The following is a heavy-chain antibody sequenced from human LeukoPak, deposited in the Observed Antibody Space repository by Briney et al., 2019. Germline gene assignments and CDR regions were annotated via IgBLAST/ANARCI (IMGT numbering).Heavy chain of an antibody. V-gene: IGHV3-48*04. CDR2: ISSSGSTI. CDR3: ARGGGTTYYYGSGTYYYDY. D-gene: IGHD3-10*01. CDR1: GFTFSSYW. Sequence: GGSLRLSCAASGFTFSSYWMHWVRQAPGKGLEWVSYISSSGSTIYYADSVKGRFTISRDNTKNSLYLQVNSLRAEDTAVYYCARGGGTTYYYGSGTYYYDYWGQGTLVTVSS. J-gene: IGHJ4*02.